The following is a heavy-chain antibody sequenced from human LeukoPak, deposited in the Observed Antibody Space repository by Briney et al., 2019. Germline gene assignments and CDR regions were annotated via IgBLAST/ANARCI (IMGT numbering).Heavy chain of an antibody. CDR2: IYQSGST. D-gene: IGHD3-9*01. CDR1: GDSVSSTTW. J-gene: IGHJ3*02. Sequence: SGTLSLTCAVSGDSVSSTTWWTWVRRAPGKGLEWIAEIYQSGSTSYNPSLQSRITMSVDRSKNQFSLKLSSVTAADTAVYYCARLAVDSVGAFDIWGQGTMVTVSS. V-gene: IGHV4-4*02. CDR3: ARLAVDSVGAFDI.